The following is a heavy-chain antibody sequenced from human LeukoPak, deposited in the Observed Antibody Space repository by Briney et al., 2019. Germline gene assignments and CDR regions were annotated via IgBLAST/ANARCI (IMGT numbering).Heavy chain of an antibody. D-gene: IGHD3-9*01. CDR1: GFTFSNYA. CDR3: ARDVWPDAFDWLSYYYMDV. CDR2: ISSNGGST. J-gene: IGHJ6*03. Sequence: GGSLRLSCAASGFTFSNYAMGWVRQAPGKGLEWVSTISSNGGSTYYANSVKGRFTISRDNSKNTLYLQMGSLRAEDMAVYYCARDVWPDAFDWLSYYYMDVWGKGTTVTVSS. V-gene: IGHV3-64*01.